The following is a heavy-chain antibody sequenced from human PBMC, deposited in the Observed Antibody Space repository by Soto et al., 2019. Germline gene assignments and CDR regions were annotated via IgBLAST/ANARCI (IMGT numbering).Heavy chain of an antibody. J-gene: IGHJ4*02. CDR3: ASVGSHCRSTSCYPFLFDY. D-gene: IGHD2-2*01. CDR1: RGPFSSNA. CDR2: TASPFVTS. V-gene: IGHV1-69*13. Sequence: VKVSFQACRGPFSSNAISFMRQAPGPGLEWVRATASPFVTSNYAHKFHGRVTITAYESTSTAYMDLSSLRSEDTVVYYCASVGSHCRSTSCYPFLFDYWGQGTLVTVSS.